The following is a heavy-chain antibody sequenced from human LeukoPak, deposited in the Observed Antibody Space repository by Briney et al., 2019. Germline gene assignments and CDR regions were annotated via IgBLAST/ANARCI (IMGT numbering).Heavy chain of an antibody. CDR3: AKDIGYSGYDSAFDI. CDR2: ISWNSGSI. V-gene: IGHV3-9*01. J-gene: IGHJ3*02. Sequence: GRSLRLSRAASGFTFDDYAMHWVRQAPGKGLEWVSGISWNSGSIGYADSVKGRFTISRDNAKNSLYLQMNSLRAEDTALYYCAKDIGYSGYDSAFDIWGQGTMVTVSS. D-gene: IGHD5-12*01. CDR1: GFTFDDYA.